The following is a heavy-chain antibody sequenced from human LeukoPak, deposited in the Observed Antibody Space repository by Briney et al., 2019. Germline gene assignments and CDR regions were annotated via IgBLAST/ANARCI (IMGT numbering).Heavy chain of an antibody. Sequence: ASVKVSCKASGGTFSSYAISWVRQAPGQGLEWMGRIIPILGIANYAQKFQGRVTITADKSTSTAYMELSSLRSEDTAVYYCASEAQYSGSYLDYWGQGTLVTVSS. CDR1: GGTFSSYA. CDR3: ASEAQYSGSYLDY. D-gene: IGHD1-26*01. V-gene: IGHV1-69*04. J-gene: IGHJ4*02. CDR2: IIPILGIA.